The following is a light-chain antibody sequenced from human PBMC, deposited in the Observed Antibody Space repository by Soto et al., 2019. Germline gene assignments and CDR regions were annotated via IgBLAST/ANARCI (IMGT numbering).Light chain of an antibody. CDR1: SSDVGGYNY. CDR3: SSHTSSSTVV. V-gene: IGLV2-14*01. CDR2: DVS. J-gene: IGLJ2*01. Sequence: QSALTQPASVSGSPGQSITISCTGTSSDVGGYNYVSWYQQHPGKAPKLMIYDVSNRPSGVSNRFSGSKSGNTASLTISGLQAEDEADYCCSSHTSSSTVVFGGGTKLTVL.